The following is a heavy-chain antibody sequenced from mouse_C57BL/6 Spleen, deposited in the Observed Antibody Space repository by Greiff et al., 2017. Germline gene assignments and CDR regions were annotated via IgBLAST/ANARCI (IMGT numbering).Heavy chain of an antibody. Sequence: VQLQQPGAELVKPGASVKLSCKASGYTFTSYWMHWVKQRPGQGLEWIGMIHPNSGSTNYNEKFKSKATLTVDKSSSTAYMQLSSLTSEDSAVYYCARYYSNSSNYFDYWGQGTTLTVSS. V-gene: IGHV1-64*01. CDR2: IHPNSGST. CDR1: GYTFTSYW. D-gene: IGHD2-5*01. J-gene: IGHJ2*01. CDR3: ARYYSNSSNYFDY.